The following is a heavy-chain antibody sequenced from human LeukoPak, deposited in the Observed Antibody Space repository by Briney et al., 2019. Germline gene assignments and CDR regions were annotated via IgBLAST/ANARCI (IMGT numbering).Heavy chain of an antibody. Sequence: SETLSLTCTVSGGSISSYYWSWIRQPPGKGLEWIGYIYYSGSTNYNPSLKSRFTISVDTSKNQFSLKLSSVTAADTAVYYCARDSGILYYGMDVWGQGTTVTVSS. J-gene: IGHJ6*02. CDR1: GGSISSYY. V-gene: IGHV4-59*12. D-gene: IGHD1-14*01. CDR2: IYYSGST. CDR3: ARDSGILYYGMDV.